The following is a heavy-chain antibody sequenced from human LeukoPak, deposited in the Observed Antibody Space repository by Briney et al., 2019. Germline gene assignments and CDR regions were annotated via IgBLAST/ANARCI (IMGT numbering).Heavy chain of an antibody. J-gene: IGHJ4*02. V-gene: IGHV4-39*01. D-gene: IGHD6-6*01. CDR1: GGSISSSSYY. Sequence: PSETLSLTCTVSGGSISSSSYYWGWIRQPPGKGLEWIGSIYYSGSTYYNPSLKSRVTISVDTSKNQFSLKLSSVTAADTAVYYCARQIAARRYFDYWGQGTLVTVSS. CDR3: ARQIAARRYFDY. CDR2: IYYSGST.